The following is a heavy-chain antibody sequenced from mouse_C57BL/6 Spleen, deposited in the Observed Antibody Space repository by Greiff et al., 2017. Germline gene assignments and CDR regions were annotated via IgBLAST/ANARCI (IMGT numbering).Heavy chain of an antibody. J-gene: IGHJ1*03. CDR3: ARRNDGYLYWYFDV. Sequence: QVHVKQPGAELVKPGASVKLSCKASGYTFTSYWLYWVKQRPGRGLEWIGRIDPNRGGTKYNEKLKSKATLTVDKPSSTAYMQRSSLTSEDSAVYYCARRNDGYLYWYFDVWGTGTTVTVSS. CDR1: GYTFTSYW. V-gene: IGHV1-72*01. CDR2: IDPNRGGT. D-gene: IGHD2-3*01.